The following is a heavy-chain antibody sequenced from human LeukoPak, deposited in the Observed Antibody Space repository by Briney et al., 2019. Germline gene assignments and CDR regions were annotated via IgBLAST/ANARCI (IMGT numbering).Heavy chain of an antibody. V-gene: IGHV4-39*07. CDR2: INHSGST. Sequence: RSSETLSLTCTVSGGSISSSSYYWGWIRQPPGKGLEWIGEINHSGSTNYNPSLKSRVTISVDTSKNQFSLKLSSVTAADTAVYYCAKTYNSGYYYRLGYFDYWGQGTLVTVSS. D-gene: IGHD3-22*01. CDR1: GGSISSSSYY. J-gene: IGHJ4*02. CDR3: AKTYNSGYYYRLGYFDY.